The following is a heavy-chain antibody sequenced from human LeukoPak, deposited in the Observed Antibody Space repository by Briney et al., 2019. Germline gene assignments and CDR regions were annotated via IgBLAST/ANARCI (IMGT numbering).Heavy chain of an antibody. Sequence: SETLSLTCTVSGGSISSYYWSWIRQPPGKGLEWIGYIYYSGSTNYNPSLKSRVTISVDTSKNQFSLKLSSVTAADTAVYYCARHSGGSRGTGDAFDIWGQGTMVTVSS. V-gene: IGHV4-59*08. CDR3: ARHSGGSRGTGDAFDI. J-gene: IGHJ3*02. CDR1: GGSISSYY. D-gene: IGHD3-10*01. CDR2: IYYSGST.